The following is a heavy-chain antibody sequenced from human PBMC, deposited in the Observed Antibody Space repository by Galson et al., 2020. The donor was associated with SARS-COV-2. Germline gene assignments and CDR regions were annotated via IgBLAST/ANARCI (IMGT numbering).Heavy chain of an antibody. V-gene: IGHV4-34*01. CDR2: INHSGST. Sequence: SQASETLSLTCAVYGGSFSGFYWSWIRQSPVKGLEWIGEINHSGSTNYNPSLKSRVTISVDTFKNQFSLKLSSVTAADTAVYYCARGRWEPRFDPWGQGTLVTVSS. CDR3: ARGRWEPRFDP. J-gene: IGHJ5*02. D-gene: IGHD1-26*01. CDR1: GGSFSGFY.